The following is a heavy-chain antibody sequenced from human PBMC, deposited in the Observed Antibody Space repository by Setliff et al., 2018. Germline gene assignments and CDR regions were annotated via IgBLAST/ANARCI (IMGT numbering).Heavy chain of an antibody. J-gene: IGHJ1*01. CDR1: GFTVSSNY. CDR2: IYTDGTT. Sequence: GGSLRLSCAASGFTVSSNYMSWVRQAPGKGPEYVSIIYTDGTTYYTDSVKGRFTISRDNAKNSLYLQMNSLRAEDTAIYYCARDRSDSNNWYNFQHWGQGTLVTVSS. D-gene: IGHD6-13*01. CDR3: ARDRSDSNNWYNFQH. V-gene: IGHV3-53*01.